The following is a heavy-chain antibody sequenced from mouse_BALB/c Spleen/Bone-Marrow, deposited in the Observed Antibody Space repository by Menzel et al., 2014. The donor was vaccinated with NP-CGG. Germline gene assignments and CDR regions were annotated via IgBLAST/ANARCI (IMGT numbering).Heavy chain of an antibody. J-gene: IGHJ4*01. CDR2: IDPSDSYT. CDR3: TREITTDHAMDY. CDR1: GYTFTSYW. V-gene: IGHV1S127*01. D-gene: IGHD2-4*01. Sequence: QVQLKESGAELVKPGASVKMSCKASGYTFTSYWMHWVKQRPGQGLEWIGVIDPSDSYTSYNQKFKGKATLTVDTSSSTAYMQLSSLTSEDSAVYYCTREITTDHAMDYWGQGTSVTVSS.